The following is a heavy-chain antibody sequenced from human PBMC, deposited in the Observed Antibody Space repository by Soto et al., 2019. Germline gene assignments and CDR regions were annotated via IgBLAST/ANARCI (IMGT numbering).Heavy chain of an antibody. CDR2: IYYSGST. J-gene: IGHJ5*02. CDR1: GGSISSGDYY. CDR3: ARDGRPREKNWFDP. D-gene: IGHD6-6*01. V-gene: IGHV4-30-4*01. Sequence: QVQLQESGPGLVKPSQTLSLTCTVSGGSISSGDYYWSWIRQPPGKGLEWIGYIYYSGSTYYNPSLKSRVTISLNTSKNPFSLKLSSVTAADTAVYYCARDGRPREKNWFDPWGQGTLVTVSS.